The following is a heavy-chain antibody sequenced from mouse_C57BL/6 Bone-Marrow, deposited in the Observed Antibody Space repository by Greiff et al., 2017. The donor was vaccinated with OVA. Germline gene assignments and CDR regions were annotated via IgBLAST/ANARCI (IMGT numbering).Heavy chain of an antibody. V-gene: IGHV1-22*01. CDR1: GYTFTDYN. J-gene: IGHJ3*01. D-gene: IGHD2-3*01. Sequence: VQLQQSGPELVKPGASVKMSCKASGYTFTDYNMPWVKQSHGKSLEWIGYINPNNGGTSYNQKFKGKATLSVNKSSSTAYMELRSLTSEDSAVYYCARGGWLPFAYWGQGTLVTVSA. CDR3: ARGGWLPFAY. CDR2: INPNNGGT.